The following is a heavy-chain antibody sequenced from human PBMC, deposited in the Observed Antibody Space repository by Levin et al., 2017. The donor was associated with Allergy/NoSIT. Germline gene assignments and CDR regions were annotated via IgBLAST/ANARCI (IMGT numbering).Heavy chain of an antibody. CDR2: VYYSGST. V-gene: IGHV4-59*01. CDR3: ARATRSSLIHYFDY. J-gene: IGHJ4*02. Sequence: LSQTLSLTCTVSGVSITSYYWSWIRQPPGKGLEWIGYVYYSGSTNYNPSLKSRVTISVDTSKNQFSLRLSSVTAADTAVYYCARATRSSLIHYFDYWGQGTLVTVSS. D-gene: IGHD6-13*01. CDR1: GVSITSYY.